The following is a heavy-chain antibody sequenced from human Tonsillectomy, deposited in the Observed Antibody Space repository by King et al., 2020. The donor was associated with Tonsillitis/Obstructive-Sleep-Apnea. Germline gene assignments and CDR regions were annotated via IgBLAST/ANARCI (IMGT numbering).Heavy chain of an antibody. V-gene: IGHV3-15*01. D-gene: IGHD3-3*01. CDR1: GFTFSNAW. Sequence: VQLVESGGGLVKPGGSLRLSCAASGFTFSNAWMSWVRQAPGKGLEWVGRIKSKTDGGTTDYAAPVKGRFTISRDDSKNTLYLQMNSLKTEDTAVYYCTFFNDFWYLDVWGKGTTVTVSS. J-gene: IGHJ6*03. CDR3: TFFNDFWYLDV. CDR2: IKSKTDGGTT.